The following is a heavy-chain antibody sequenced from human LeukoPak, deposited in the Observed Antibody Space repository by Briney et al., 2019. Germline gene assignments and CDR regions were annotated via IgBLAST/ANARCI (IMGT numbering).Heavy chain of an antibody. J-gene: IGHJ4*02. Sequence: GGSLRLSCAASGFTVSSNYMSWVRQAPGKGLEWVSVIYSGGSTYYADSVKGRFTISRDNAKNSVYLQMNSLRAEDTALYYCARGSGSSWYFYFDYWGQGTLVTVSS. V-gene: IGHV3-53*01. CDR3: ARGSGSSWYFYFDY. CDR2: IYSGGST. CDR1: GFTVSSNY. D-gene: IGHD6-13*01.